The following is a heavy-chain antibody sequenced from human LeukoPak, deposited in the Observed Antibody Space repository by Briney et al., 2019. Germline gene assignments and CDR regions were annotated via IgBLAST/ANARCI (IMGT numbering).Heavy chain of an antibody. Sequence: SETLSLTCTVSGDSISSSTYYWGWIRQPPGKGLEWIGSIYYSGSTYYNPSLKSRVTISVDTSKNQFSLKLSSVTAADTAVYYCARSMAAAGPTHNWFDPWGHGTLVTVSS. J-gene: IGHJ5*02. CDR3: ARSMAAAGPTHNWFDP. CDR1: GDSISSSTYY. CDR2: IYYSGST. D-gene: IGHD6-13*01. V-gene: IGHV4-39*01.